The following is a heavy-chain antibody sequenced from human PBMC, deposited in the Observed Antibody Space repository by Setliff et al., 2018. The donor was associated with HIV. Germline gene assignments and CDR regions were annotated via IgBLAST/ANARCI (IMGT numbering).Heavy chain of an antibody. CDR1: GGSIRSDYHL. Sequence: PSETLSLTCTVSGGSIRSDYHLWGWIRQPPGKGLEWVGNVYYNWATYYNPSLKNRVTISVDTSKNQFSLRLTSVTAADTAVYYCARAMRGVVVTNMYYYYGMDVWGQGTTVTVSS. J-gene: IGHJ6*02. CDR3: ARAMRGVVVTNMYYYYGMDV. CDR2: VYYNWAT. V-gene: IGHV4-39*07. D-gene: IGHD2-21*02.